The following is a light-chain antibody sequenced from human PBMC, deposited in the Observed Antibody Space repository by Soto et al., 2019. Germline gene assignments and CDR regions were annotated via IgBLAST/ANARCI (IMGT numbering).Light chain of an antibody. V-gene: IGKV3-20*01. CDR1: QSVSSY. CDR3: KQYGSSPET. Sequence: EIVLTQSPATLSLSPGERATLSCRASQSVSSYLAWYQQKPGQAPRLLIYGAYNRATGIQDRFSGSGSGTDFTLTISRLEPEDFAVYYCKQYGSSPETFGQGTKVDIK. J-gene: IGKJ1*01. CDR2: GAY.